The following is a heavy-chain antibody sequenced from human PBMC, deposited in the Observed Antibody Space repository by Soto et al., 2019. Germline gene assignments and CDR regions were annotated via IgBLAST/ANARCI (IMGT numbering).Heavy chain of an antibody. CDR1: GFTFSSYS. CDR2: ISSSTSTI. CDR3: ARVQYQLRYGMDV. J-gene: IGHJ6*02. Sequence: PGGSLRLSCAASGFTFSSYSMNWVRQAPGKGLEWVSYISSSTSTISYADSMKGRFTISRDNAKNSLYLQMSSVRDEDTALYYCARVQYQLRYGMDVPGQGTTVTVSS. V-gene: IGHV3-48*02. D-gene: IGHD2-2*01.